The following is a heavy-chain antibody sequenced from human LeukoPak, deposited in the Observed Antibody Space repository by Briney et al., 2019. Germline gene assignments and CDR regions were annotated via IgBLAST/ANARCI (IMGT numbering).Heavy chain of an antibody. D-gene: IGHD3-3*01. Sequence: GGSLRLSCAASGITFSNAWINWVRHAPGKGLEWVAFIRYDGSDKYYADSVKGRFTISRDNSKNTLYLQMSSLRPEDTAVYYCAKVDGYYDFWSCYFGNWGQGTPVTVSS. V-gene: IGHV3-30*02. CDR2: IRYDGSDK. CDR3: AKVDGYYDFWSCYFGN. J-gene: IGHJ4*02. CDR1: GITFSNAW.